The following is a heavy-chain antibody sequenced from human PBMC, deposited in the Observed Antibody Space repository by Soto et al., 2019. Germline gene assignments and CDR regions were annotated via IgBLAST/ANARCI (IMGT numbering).Heavy chain of an antibody. V-gene: IGHV4-34*01. J-gene: IGHJ6*02. CDR1: GGSFSDYH. D-gene: IGHD3-10*01. Sequence: QVQLQQWGAGLLKPSETLSLTCAVHGGSFSDYHWTWIRQSPGQGLEWIGEINDGGRTSYNPSLKGRVTLSLDPSKNHFSLKLSSVTAADSAVYFCARHRDYHYFYYGMDVWGQGTTVTVSS. CDR3: ARHRDYHYFYYGMDV. CDR2: INDGGRT.